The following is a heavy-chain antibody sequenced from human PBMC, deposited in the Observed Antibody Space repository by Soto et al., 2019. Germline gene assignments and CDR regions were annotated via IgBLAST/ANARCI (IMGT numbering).Heavy chain of an antibody. V-gene: IGHV4-59*01. Sequence: SETLSLTCTVSGGSISSYYWSWIRQPPGKGLEWIGYIYYSGSTNYNPSLKSRVTISVDTSKNQSSLKLSSVTAADTAVYYCAASPSSGYYLELGMDVWGQGTTVTVSS. CDR3: AASPSSGYYLELGMDV. CDR2: IYYSGST. CDR1: GGSISSYY. D-gene: IGHD3-22*01. J-gene: IGHJ6*02.